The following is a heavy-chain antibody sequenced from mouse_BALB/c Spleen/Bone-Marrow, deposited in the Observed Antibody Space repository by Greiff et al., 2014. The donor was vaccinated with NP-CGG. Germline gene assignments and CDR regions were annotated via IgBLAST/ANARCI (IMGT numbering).Heavy chain of an antibody. D-gene: IGHD1-1*02. J-gene: IGHJ4*01. CDR2: INPSNGRT. CDR3: ARGGGSYYAMDH. Sequence: QVHVKQSGAELVKPGASVKLSCKASGYTFTSYWMHWVKQRPGQGLEWIGEINPSNGRTNYNAKFKSKATLTVDKSPSTAYMQLSSLTSEDSSVYYCARGGGSYYAMDHWGQGTSVTVSS. V-gene: IGHV1S81*02. CDR1: GYTFTSYW.